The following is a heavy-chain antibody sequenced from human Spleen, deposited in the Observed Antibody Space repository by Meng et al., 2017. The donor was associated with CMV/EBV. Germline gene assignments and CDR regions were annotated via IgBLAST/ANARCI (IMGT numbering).Heavy chain of an antibody. CDR3: AREGPVRGSFDY. D-gene: IGHD3-10*01. CDR2: ISSSGSTI. J-gene: IGHJ4*02. V-gene: IGHV3-48*03. CDR1: GFTFSSYE. Sequence: GGSLRLSCAASGFTFSSYEMNWVRQAPGKGLEWVSYISSSGSTIYYADSVKGRFTISRDNAKNSLYLQMNSLRAEDTAVYYCAREGPVRGSFDYWGQGTLVTVSS.